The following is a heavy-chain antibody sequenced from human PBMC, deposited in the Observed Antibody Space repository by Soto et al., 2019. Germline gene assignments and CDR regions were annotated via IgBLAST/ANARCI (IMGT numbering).Heavy chain of an antibody. Sequence: GGSLRISCAASGFTFSSYAMSWVRQAPGKGLEWVSAISGSGGSTYYADSVKGRLTISRDNSKNTLYLQMNSLRAEDTAVYYCTTDLSVVGFYYDAFDIWGQGTMVTVSS. CDR2: ISGSGGST. CDR1: GFTFSSYA. J-gene: IGHJ3*02. CDR3: TTDLSVVGFYYDAFDI. D-gene: IGHD3-22*01. V-gene: IGHV3-23*01.